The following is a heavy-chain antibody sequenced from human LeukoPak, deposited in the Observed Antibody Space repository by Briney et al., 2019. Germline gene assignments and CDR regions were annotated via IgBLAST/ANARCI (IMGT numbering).Heavy chain of an antibody. CDR2: INPNSGGT. D-gene: IGHD5-12*01. Sequence: GASVKVSCKASGYTLTGYYMHWVRQAPGQGLEWMGWINPNSGGTNYAQKFQGRVTMTRDTSISTAYMELSRLRSDDTAVYYCARRLGRWLPMDAFDIWGQGTMVTVSS. V-gene: IGHV1-2*02. J-gene: IGHJ3*02. CDR3: ARRLGRWLPMDAFDI. CDR1: GYTLTGYY.